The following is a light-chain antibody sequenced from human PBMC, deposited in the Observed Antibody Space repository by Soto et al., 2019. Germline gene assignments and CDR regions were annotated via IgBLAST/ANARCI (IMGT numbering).Light chain of an antibody. CDR1: NIGSKS. V-gene: IGLV3-21*04. J-gene: IGLJ1*01. CDR3: QVWDSSSDPRGV. CDR2: YDS. Sequence: SYELTQPPSVSVAPGKTARITCGGNNIGSKSVHWYQQKPGQAPVLVIYYDSDRPSGIPERFSGSNSGNTATLTISRVEAXXXXXXXCQVWDSSSDPRGVFGTGTKVTV.